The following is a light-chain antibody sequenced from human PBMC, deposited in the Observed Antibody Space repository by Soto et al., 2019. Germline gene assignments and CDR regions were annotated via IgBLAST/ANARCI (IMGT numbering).Light chain of an antibody. CDR1: QSISSW. V-gene: IGKV1-5*03. J-gene: IGKJ1*01. CDR3: QLYNSYPWT. Sequence: DIQMTQSPSTLSASVGDRVTITCRASQSISSWLAWYQQKPGKAPKLLIYKASSLESGVPSRFSGSGSGTEFTLTFSSLQPDDFATYRCQLYNSYPWTFDQGTKVEIK. CDR2: KAS.